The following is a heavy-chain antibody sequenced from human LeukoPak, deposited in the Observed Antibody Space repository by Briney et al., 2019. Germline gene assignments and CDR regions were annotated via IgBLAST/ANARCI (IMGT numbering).Heavy chain of an antibody. J-gene: IGHJ5*02. D-gene: IGHD2-2*01. V-gene: IGHV3-33*01. Sequence: GRSLRLSCAAPGFTFSSYGMHWVRQAPGKGLEWVAVIWDDGSNKYYADSVKGRFTISRDNSKNTLYLQMNSLRAEDTAVYYCARETLGYCSSTSCFGWFDPWGQGTLVTVSS. CDR3: ARETLGYCSSTSCFGWFDP. CDR1: GFTFSSYG. CDR2: IWDDGSNK.